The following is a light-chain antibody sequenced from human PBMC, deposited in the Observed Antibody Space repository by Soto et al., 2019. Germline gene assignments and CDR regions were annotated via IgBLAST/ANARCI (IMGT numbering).Light chain of an antibody. CDR2: AAP. CDR1: QGISSY. V-gene: IGKV1-9*01. Sequence: DIQLTQSPSFLSASVGDRVTITCRASQGISSYLAWYQQKPGKAPKLLIYAAPTLQSGVPSRFSGSGSGTEFTLTISSLQPEDFATYYCQQLNSYPLFGGGTKVDIK. CDR3: QQLNSYPL. J-gene: IGKJ4*01.